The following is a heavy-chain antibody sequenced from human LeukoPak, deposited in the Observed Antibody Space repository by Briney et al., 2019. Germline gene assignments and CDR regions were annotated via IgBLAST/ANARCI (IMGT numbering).Heavy chain of an antibody. D-gene: IGHD4-11*01. J-gene: IGHJ4*02. CDR3: TRLTTVTGGGGY. V-gene: IGHV3-73*01. Sequence: GGSLRLSCAASGFTFSSYGMHWVRQASGKGLEWVGRIRSKANSYATAYAASVKGRFTISRDDSKNTAYLQMNSLKTEDTAVYYCTRLTTVTGGGGYWGQGTLVTVSS. CDR1: GFTFSSYG. CDR2: IRSKANSYAT.